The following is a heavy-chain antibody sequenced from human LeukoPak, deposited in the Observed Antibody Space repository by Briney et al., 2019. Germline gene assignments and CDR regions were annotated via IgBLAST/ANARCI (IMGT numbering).Heavy chain of an antibody. CDR3: AKPSSSSWYFFDY. J-gene: IGHJ4*02. V-gene: IGHV3-23*01. CDR2: ISGSGGST. D-gene: IGHD6-13*01. CDR1: GLSLSSYA. Sequence: PGGSLRLSCAASGLSLSSYAMSWVRQAPGKGLEWVSGISGSGGSTDYADSVKGRFTISRDNSKNTLYLQMNSLRAEDTAVYYCAKPSSSSWYFFDYWGQGTLVTVSS.